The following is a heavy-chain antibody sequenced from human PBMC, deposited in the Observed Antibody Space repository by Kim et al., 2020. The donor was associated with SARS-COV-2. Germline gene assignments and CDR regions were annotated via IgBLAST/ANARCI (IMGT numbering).Heavy chain of an antibody. CDR3: ARFGSGSYVVFQH. D-gene: IGHD3-10*01. CDR1: GGSINSYY. Sequence: VSGGSINSYYWTWIRQPPGKGLEWIGYIYYSGSTNYNPSLKSRVTMSVDTAKNQFSLNLTSVTAADTAVYYCARFGSGSYVVFQHWGQGTLAT. V-gene: IGHV4-59*13. J-gene: IGHJ1*01. CDR2: IYYSGST.